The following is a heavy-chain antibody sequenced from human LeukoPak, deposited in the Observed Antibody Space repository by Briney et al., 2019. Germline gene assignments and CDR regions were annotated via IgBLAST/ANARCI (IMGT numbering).Heavy chain of an antibody. CDR3: AKVGYSGYDSTDYYYYGMDV. D-gene: IGHD5-12*01. J-gene: IGHJ6*02. V-gene: IGHV3-23*01. CDR1: GFTFSSYA. CDR2: ISGSGGST. Sequence: GGSLRLSCAVSGFTFSSYAMSWVRQAPGKGLEWVSAISGSGGSTYYADSVKGRFTISRDNSKNTLYLQMNSLRAEDTAVYYCAKVGYSGYDSTDYYYYGMDVWGQGTTVTVSS.